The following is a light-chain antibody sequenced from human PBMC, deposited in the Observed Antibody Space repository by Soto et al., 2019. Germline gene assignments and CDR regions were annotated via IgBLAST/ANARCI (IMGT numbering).Light chain of an antibody. J-gene: IGKJ5*01. CDR1: QGISNY. V-gene: IGKV1-27*01. CDR2: ASS. Sequence: DIQMTQSPSSLSASVGDRVTITCRASQGISNYLAWYQQKPGKVPKLLIYASSTLQSGVPPRFSGSGSGTDFTLTISSLQPEDVATYYCQKYNSPPMTFGQGTRLEIK. CDR3: QKYNSPPMT.